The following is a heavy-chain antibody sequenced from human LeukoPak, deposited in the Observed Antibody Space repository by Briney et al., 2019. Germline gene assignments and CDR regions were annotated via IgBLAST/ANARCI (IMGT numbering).Heavy chain of an antibody. CDR1: GYTFTGYY. Sequence: ASVKVSCKASGYTFTGYYIHWVRQAPGQGLEWMGWINPNSGGTNYAQKFQGRVTMARDTSISTAYMELSRLRSDDTAVYYCVPYGSGRDFDYWGQGTLVTVSP. CDR2: INPNSGGT. V-gene: IGHV1-2*02. CDR3: VPYGSGRDFDY. D-gene: IGHD3-10*01. J-gene: IGHJ4*02.